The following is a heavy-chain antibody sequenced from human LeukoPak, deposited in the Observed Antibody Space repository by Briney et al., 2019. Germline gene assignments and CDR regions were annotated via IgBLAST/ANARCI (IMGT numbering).Heavy chain of an antibody. J-gene: IGHJ4*02. CDR1: GYSFTSYW. CDR3: ARSSDSSGYYDYFDY. CDR2: IYPGDSDT. D-gene: IGHD3-22*01. Sequence: GESLKISCKGSGYSFTSYWIGWVRQMPGKGLELMAIIYPGDSDTRYSPSFQGQVTISADKSITTAYLQWSSLKASDTAMYYCARSSDSSGYYDYFDYWGQGSLVTVSS. V-gene: IGHV5-51*01.